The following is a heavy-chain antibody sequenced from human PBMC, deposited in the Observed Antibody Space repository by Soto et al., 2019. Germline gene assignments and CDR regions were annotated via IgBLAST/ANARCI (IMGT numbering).Heavy chain of an antibody. Sequence: GGSLTLACAASGFLFNNNAMTWVRQVPGKGLEWVSTVTASGGGTFYANSVKGRFTISRDNSRNTLHLQMSSLRVEDTALYYCAKALVPALTAKFGYWGQGTLVTVSS. CDR3: AKALVPALTAKFGY. CDR2: VTASGGGT. J-gene: IGHJ4*02. V-gene: IGHV3-23*01. D-gene: IGHD5-18*01. CDR1: GFLFNNNA.